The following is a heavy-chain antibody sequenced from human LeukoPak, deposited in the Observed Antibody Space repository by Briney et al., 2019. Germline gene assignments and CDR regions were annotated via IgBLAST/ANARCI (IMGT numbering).Heavy chain of an antibody. D-gene: IGHD2-2*01. Sequence: GGSLRLSCATSGFTFSSHVMSWVRQAPGKGLEWVSAISGSGGSTYYADSMKGRFTISRDNSKNTLSLQMNSLRPEDTAVYYCAKGYCSGTSCYSGLDWGQGTLVTVSS. CDR2: ISGSGGST. CDR1: GFTFSSHV. J-gene: IGHJ4*02. CDR3: AKGYCSGTSCYSGLD. V-gene: IGHV3-23*01.